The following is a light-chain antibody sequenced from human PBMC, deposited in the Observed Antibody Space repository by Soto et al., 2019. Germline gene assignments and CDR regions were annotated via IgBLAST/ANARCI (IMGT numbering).Light chain of an antibody. V-gene: IGKV1-39*01. CDR3: QQSYSTPFT. J-gene: IGKJ3*01. Sequence: QKPGKAPTLLIYAASSLQGGVPSRFRGSGSVIDFTLTITSLQREDFATYFCQQSYSTPFTFGPGTKVDIK. CDR2: AAS.